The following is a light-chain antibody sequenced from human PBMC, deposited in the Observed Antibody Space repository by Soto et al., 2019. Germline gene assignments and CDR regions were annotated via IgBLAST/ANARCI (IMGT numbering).Light chain of an antibody. J-gene: IGKJ2*01. CDR2: GAS. CDR3: QQHNSFPRS. Sequence: DIQLTQSPSFLSASVGGRVTITCRASQAISSHLAWYQQKPGKAPNLLIYGASTLQSGVPSRFSGSGSGTQFTLTISSLQPEDFATYYCQQHNSFPRSFGQGTKLEIK. CDR1: QAISSH. V-gene: IGKV1-9*01.